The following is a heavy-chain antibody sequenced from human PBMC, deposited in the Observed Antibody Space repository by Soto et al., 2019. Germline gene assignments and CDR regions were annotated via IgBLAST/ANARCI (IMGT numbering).Heavy chain of an antibody. D-gene: IGHD6-13*01. CDR3: ARDHGTSWYNWFDP. J-gene: IGHJ5*02. Sequence: ASVKVSCKASGGNFTNSGISWVRRAPGQGLEWMGGIIPLFGTTNYAHKFRGRVTVTADESTSTVYMEPNSLRSEDTAMYYCARDHGTSWYNWFDPWGQGTLVTVSS. CDR1: GGNFTNSG. V-gene: IGHV1-69*13. CDR2: IIPLFGTT.